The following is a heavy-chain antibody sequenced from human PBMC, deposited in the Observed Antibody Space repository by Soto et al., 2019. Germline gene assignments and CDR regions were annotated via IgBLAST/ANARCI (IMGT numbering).Heavy chain of an antibody. V-gene: IGHV3-23*01. Sequence: PGGSLRLSCAASGFTFSTYAMSWVRQAPGKGLEWVSSINNTDDKTYYADTVTGRFTISRDISKSTLYLQMNGLRVEDTAIYYCAKDKEPDGAWDIDYWGHGTLVTVSS. CDR2: INNTDDKT. J-gene: IGHJ4*01. CDR1: GFTFSTYA. D-gene: IGHD4-17*01. CDR3: AKDKEPDGAWDIDY.